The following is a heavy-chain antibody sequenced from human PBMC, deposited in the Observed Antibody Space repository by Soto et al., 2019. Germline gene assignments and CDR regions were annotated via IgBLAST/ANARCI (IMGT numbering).Heavy chain of an antibody. CDR3: ATLFSGRGAFDI. J-gene: IGHJ3*02. V-gene: IGHV1-18*01. Sequence: QVQLVQSGAEVKKPGASVKVSCKASGYTFTSYGISWVRQAPGQGLEWMGWISAYNGNTNYAQKLQGRVTMTTDTYTSTAYMDLRSLRSDDTAVYYCATLFSGRGAFDIWGQGTMVTVSS. CDR1: GYTFTSYG. CDR2: ISAYNGNT. D-gene: IGHD3-10*01.